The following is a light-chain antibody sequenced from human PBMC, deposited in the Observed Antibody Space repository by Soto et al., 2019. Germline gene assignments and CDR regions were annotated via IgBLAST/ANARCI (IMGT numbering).Light chain of an antibody. CDR2: KAS. Sequence: DIQLTQSPSALSASVGDSVILTCRASQTISSWLAWYQQKPGKAPQLLIYKASTLENGIPSRFSGSGSGTEFTLTISSLQPDDFATYYCQQYNNNSPFSFGPGTKVDIK. CDR3: QQYNNNSPFS. V-gene: IGKV1-5*03. J-gene: IGKJ3*01. CDR1: QTISSW.